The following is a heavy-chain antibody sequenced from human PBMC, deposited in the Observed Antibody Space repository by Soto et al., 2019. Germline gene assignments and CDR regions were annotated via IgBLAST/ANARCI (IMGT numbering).Heavy chain of an antibody. Sequence: SETLSLTCAVYGGSFSGYYWSWIRQPPGKGLEWIGEINHSGSTNYNPSLKSRVTISVDTSKNQFSLKLSSVTAADTAVYYCARGLDDFYHYYGMDVWGQGTTVTVSS. D-gene: IGHD3-3*01. J-gene: IGHJ6*02. CDR1: GGSFSGYY. CDR3: ARGLDDFYHYYGMDV. V-gene: IGHV4-34*01. CDR2: INHSGST.